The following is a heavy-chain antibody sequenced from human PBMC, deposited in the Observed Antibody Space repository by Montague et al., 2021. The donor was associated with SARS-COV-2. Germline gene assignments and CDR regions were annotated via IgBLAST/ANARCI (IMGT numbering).Heavy chain of an antibody. D-gene: IGHD3-3*01. V-gene: IGHV3-7*01. J-gene: IGHJ6*02. CDR2: IKQDGSEK. CDR1: GFTFSSYW. Sequence: SLRLSCAASGFTFSSYWMSWVRQAPGKGLEWVANIKQDGSEKYYVGPVKGRFTISRDNAKNSLYLQMNSLRAEDTAVYYCARDSFWSSYYTDYYGMDVWGQGTTVTVSS. CDR3: ARDSFWSSYYTDYYGMDV.